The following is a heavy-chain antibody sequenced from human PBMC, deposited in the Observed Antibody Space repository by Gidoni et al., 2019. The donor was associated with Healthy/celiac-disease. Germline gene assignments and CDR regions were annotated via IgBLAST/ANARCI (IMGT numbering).Heavy chain of an antibody. Sequence: EVQLVESGGGLVQPGRSLRLSCAASGFTFDDYAMHWVRQAPGKGLGWVSGISWNSGSIGYADSVKGRFTISRDNAKNSLYLQMNSLRAEDMALYYCAKDMERDFWSGYFPGGFDYWGQGTLVTVSS. D-gene: IGHD3-3*01. V-gene: IGHV3-9*03. J-gene: IGHJ4*02. CDR3: AKDMERDFWSGYFPGGFDY. CDR2: ISWNSGSI. CDR1: GFTFDDYA.